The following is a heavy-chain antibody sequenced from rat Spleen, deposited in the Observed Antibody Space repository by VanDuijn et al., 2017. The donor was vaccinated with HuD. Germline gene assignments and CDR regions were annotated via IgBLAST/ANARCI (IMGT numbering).Heavy chain of an antibody. D-gene: IGHD1-9*01. CDR1: GFTFSNYG. V-gene: IGHV5-29*01. CDR2: ISSDGGRN. Sequence: EVQLVESGGGLVQPGRSLKLSCAASGFTFSNYGMHWLRQAPTKGLEWVATISSDGGRNFYRDSVKGRFTISRDNAKSTLSLQMDSLRSEDTATYYCARRHYGYTDYFDYWGQGVMVTVSS. CDR3: ARRHYGYTDYFDY. J-gene: IGHJ2*01.